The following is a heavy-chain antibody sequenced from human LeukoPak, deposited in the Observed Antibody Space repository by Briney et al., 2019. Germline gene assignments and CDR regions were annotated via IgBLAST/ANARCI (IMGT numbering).Heavy chain of an antibody. J-gene: IGHJ6*02. Sequence: GGSLRLSCAASGFTFSSYAMSWVRQAPGKGLEWVSAISGSGGSTYYADSVKGRFTISRDNAKNSLYLQMNSLRAEDTAVYYCARDPRTRILYYYYGMDVWGQGTTVTVSS. V-gene: IGHV3-23*01. D-gene: IGHD2-15*01. CDR1: GFTFSSYA. CDR2: ISGSGGST. CDR3: ARDPRTRILYYYYGMDV.